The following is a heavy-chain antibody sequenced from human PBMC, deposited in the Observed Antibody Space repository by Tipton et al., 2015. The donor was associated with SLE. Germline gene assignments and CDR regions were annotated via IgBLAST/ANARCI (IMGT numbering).Heavy chain of an antibody. CDR2: IYTSGST. CDR1: GGSISSYY. V-gene: IGHV4-4*08. CDR3: ASLDTAMVTNAFDI. D-gene: IGHD5-18*01. Sequence: TLSLTCTVSGGSISSYYWSWIRQPPGKGLEWIGYIYTSGSTNYNPSLKSRVTISVDTSKNQFSLNLSSVTAADTAVYYCASLDTAMVTNAFDIWGQGTMVTVSS. J-gene: IGHJ3*02.